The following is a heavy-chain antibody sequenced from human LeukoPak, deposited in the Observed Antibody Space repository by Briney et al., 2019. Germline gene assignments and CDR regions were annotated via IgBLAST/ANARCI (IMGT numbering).Heavy chain of an antibody. J-gene: IGHJ4*02. CDR1: GFTFSSYA. V-gene: IGHV3-23*01. CDR3: AKAGIVPANYFDY. Sequence: PGGSLRLSCAASGFTFSSYAVSWVRQAPGKGLEWASAISGSGGSTYYADSVKGRFTISRDNSKNTLYLQMNSLRAEDTAVYYCAKAGIVPANYFDYWGQGTLVTVSS. D-gene: IGHD2-2*01. CDR2: ISGSGGST.